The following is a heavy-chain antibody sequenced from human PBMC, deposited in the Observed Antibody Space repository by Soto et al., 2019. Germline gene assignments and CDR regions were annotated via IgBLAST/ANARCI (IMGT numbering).Heavy chain of an antibody. V-gene: IGHV1-46*03. J-gene: IGHJ5*02. CDR1: GYTFTSYY. CDR3: ARVYPSDTRYGYVGNNWFDP. CDR2: INPSGGGT. Sequence: QVQLVQSGAEVKKPGASVKVSCKASGYTFTSYYMHWGRQAPGQGLEWMGIINPSGGGTSYAQKFQGRVTMTRDTSTSTVYMELSSLRSDDTAVYYCARVYPSDTRYGYVGNNWFDPWGQGTLVTVSS. D-gene: IGHD5-18*01.